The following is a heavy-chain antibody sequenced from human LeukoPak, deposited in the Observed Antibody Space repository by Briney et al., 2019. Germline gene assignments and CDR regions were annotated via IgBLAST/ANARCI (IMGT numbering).Heavy chain of an antibody. CDR1: GGSISSYY. J-gene: IGHJ5*02. CDR3: ARLSPRTATRSPSFDP. D-gene: IGHD1-1*01. V-gene: IGHV4-59*01. Sequence: SETLSLTCTVSGGSISSYYGSGVGQPPGKGRGGIGYIYYSGSTNYNPSLKSRVTISVDTSKNQFSLKLSSVTAADTAVYYCARLSPRTATRSPSFDPWGQGTLVTVSS. CDR2: IYYSGST.